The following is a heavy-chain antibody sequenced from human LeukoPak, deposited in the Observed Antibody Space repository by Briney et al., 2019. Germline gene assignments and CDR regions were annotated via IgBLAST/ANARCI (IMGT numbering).Heavy chain of an antibody. V-gene: IGHV1-2*02. CDR1: GYTFTGYY. CDR3: ARDLALEMATRPGSPC. Sequence: GASVKVSCRASGYTFTGYYMHWVRQAPGQGLEWMGWINPNSGGTNYAQKFQGRVTMTRDTSISTAYMELSRLRSDDTAVYYCARDLALEMATRPGSPCWGQGTLVTVSS. CDR2: INPNSGGT. D-gene: IGHD5-24*01. J-gene: IGHJ4*02.